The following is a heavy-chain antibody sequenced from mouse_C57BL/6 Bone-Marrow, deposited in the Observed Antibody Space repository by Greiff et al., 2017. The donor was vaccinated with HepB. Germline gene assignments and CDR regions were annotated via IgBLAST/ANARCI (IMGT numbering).Heavy chain of an antibody. J-gene: IGHJ1*03. CDR3: ARWRALITTVVDWYFDV. V-gene: IGHV1-81*01. D-gene: IGHD1-1*01. CDR2: IYPGSGNT. CDR1: GSPFPPFV. Sequence: QVQLQQSGAELARPGASLKLSCTPSGSPFPPFVLRWVNQRPGPGLGWIGQIYPGSGNTYYNGKFKGKATLTADKSSSTAYMELRSLTPEDSAVYFCARWRALITTVVDWYFDVWGTGTTVTVSS.